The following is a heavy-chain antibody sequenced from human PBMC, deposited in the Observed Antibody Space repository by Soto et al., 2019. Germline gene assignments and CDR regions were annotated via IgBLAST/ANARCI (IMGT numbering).Heavy chain of an antibody. J-gene: IGHJ6*02. CDR3: AKILGDYSNYSMPHYYYYGMDV. D-gene: IGHD4-4*01. V-gene: IGHV3-23*01. CDR1: GFTFSSYA. CDR2: ISGSGGST. Sequence: PGGSLRLSCAASGFTFSSYAMSWVRQAPGKGLEWVSAISGSGGSTYYADSVKGRFTISRDNSKNTLYLQMNSLRAEDTAVYYCAKILGDYSNYSMPHYYYYGMDVWGQGTTVTVSS.